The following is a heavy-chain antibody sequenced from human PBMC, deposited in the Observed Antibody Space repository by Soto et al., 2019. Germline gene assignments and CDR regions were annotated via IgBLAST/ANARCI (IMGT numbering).Heavy chain of an antibody. Sequence: ASVKVSCKASGYTFTSYYMHWVRQAPGQGLEWMGIINPSGGSTSYAQKFQGRVTMTRDTSTSRVYMELSSLRSEDTAVYYWAREDDYAYYYYGMDVWGQGTTVTVSS. CDR2: INPSGGST. CDR3: AREDDYAYYYYGMDV. J-gene: IGHJ6*02. CDR1: GYTFTSYY. V-gene: IGHV1-46*01. D-gene: IGHD3-16*01.